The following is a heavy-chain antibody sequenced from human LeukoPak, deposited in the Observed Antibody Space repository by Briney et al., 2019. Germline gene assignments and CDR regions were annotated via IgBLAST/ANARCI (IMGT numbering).Heavy chain of an antibody. CDR2: IYDIGIT. Sequence: SETLSLTCTVSGGSISSGNYYWSWIRQPPGKGLECIGYIYDIGITYYNPSLKSRLSISLETSKNQFSLKVTSVAAADTAVYYCARVRPDYYYGVDVWGQGTTVTVSS. J-gene: IGHJ6*02. CDR1: GGSISSGNYY. V-gene: IGHV4-30-4*01. CDR3: ARVRPDYYYGVDV.